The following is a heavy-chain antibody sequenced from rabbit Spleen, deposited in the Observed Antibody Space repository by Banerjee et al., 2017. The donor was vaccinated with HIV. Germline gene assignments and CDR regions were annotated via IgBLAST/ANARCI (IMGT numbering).Heavy chain of an antibody. CDR1: GFSFSSSYW. V-gene: IGHV1S45*01. Sequence: QEQLVESGGGLVQPEGSLTLTCKASGFSFSSSYWICWVRQAPGKGLEWIACIYGGSDYTGYASWAKGRFTISKTSSTTVTLQMTSLTAADTATYFCARAIDTAGGYWDYFDLWGPGTLVTVS. CDR2: IYGGSDYT. CDR3: ARAIDTAGGYWDYFDL. J-gene: IGHJ4*01. D-gene: IGHD1-1*01.